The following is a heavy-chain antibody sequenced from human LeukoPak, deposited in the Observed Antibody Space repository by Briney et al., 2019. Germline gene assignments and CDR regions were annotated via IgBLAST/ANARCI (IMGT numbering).Heavy chain of an antibody. V-gene: IGHV4-30-4*01. D-gene: IGHD3-9*01. CDR2: IHYSGST. CDR3: ASIDFDWLDDY. J-gene: IGHJ4*02. CDR1: GGSISSGDYY. Sequence: SQTLSLTCTVSGGSISSGDYYWSWIRQPPGKGLEWIGYIHYSGSTYYNPSLKSRVTISVDTSKNQFSLKLSSVTAADTAVYYCASIDFDWLDDYWGQGTLVTVSS.